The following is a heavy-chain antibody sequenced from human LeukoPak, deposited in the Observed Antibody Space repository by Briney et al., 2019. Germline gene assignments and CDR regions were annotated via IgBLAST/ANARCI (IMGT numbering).Heavy chain of an antibody. J-gene: IGHJ6*03. CDR3: ARGELTIAAAGAHYYYYMDV. V-gene: IGHV1-18*01. CDR1: GYTFTSYG. Sequence: PGASVKVSCKASGYTFTSYGISWVRQAPGQGLEWMGWISAYSGNTNYAQKLQGRVTMTTDTSTSTAYMELRSLRSDDTAVYYCARGELTIAAAGAHYYYYMDVWGKGTTVTVSS. CDR2: ISAYSGNT. D-gene: IGHD6-13*01.